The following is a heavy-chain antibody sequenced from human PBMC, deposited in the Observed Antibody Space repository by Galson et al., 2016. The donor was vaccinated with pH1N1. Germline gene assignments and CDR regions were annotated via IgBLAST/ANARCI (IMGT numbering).Heavy chain of an antibody. D-gene: IGHD3-10*01. CDR1: GFSLSTSGVG. J-gene: IGHJ4*02. Sequence: PALVKPTQTFTLTCTFSGFSLSTSGVGVGWIRQPPGKALEWLALIYWDDDKRYSPSLKSRLTITKDTSKNQVVLTMTNMDPVDTATYYCAYGHRGEAPPSFDYWGQGTLVTVSS. CDR2: IYWDDDK. V-gene: IGHV2-5*02. CDR3: AYGHRGEAPPSFDY.